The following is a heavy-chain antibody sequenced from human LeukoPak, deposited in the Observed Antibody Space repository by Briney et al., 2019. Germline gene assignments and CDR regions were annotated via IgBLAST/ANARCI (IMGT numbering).Heavy chain of an antibody. CDR1: GFTFSSYW. D-gene: IGHD6-19*01. CDR3: AKSGSGWYIYLDY. Sequence: GGSLRLSCAASGFTFSSYWMSWVRQAPGKGLEWVAFIRYDGSNKYYADSVKGRFTISRDSSKNTLYLQMNSLRADDTAVYYCAKSGSGWYIYLDYWGQGTLVTVSS. J-gene: IGHJ4*02. V-gene: IGHV3-30*02. CDR2: IRYDGSNK.